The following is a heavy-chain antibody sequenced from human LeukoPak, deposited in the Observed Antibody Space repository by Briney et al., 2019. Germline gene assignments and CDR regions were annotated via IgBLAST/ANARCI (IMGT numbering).Heavy chain of an antibody. CDR1: GYTFTGYY. CDR3: GRRRIDCSDTGCYVDY. D-gene: IGHD2-15*01. V-gene: IGHV1-2*02. J-gene: IGHJ4*02. Sequence: ASVTVSCTASGYTFTGYYIHRMRQAPGQGLEWMGWMNPNRGDTSYAQKFQGRVTMTRDTPINTAYMELSGLTSDDTAVYYCGRRRIDCSDTGCYVDYWGQGTLVTVSS. CDR2: MNPNRGDT.